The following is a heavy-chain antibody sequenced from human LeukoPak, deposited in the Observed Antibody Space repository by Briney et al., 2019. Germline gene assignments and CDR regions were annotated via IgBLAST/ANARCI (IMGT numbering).Heavy chain of an antibody. D-gene: IGHD3-22*01. CDR3: AKDQYLHYYDSSGYYPPFDY. CDR1: GFTFSSYG. V-gene: IGHV3-30*18. CDR2: ISYDGSNK. Sequence: PGGSLRLSCAASGFTFSSYGMHWVRQAPGKGLEWVAVISYDGSNKYYADSVKGRFTISRDNSKNTLYLQMNSLRAEDTAVYYCAKDQYLHYYDSSGYYPPFDYWGQGTLVTASS. J-gene: IGHJ4*02.